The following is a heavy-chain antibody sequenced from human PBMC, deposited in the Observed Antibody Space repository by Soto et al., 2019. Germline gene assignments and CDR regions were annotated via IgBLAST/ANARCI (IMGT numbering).Heavy chain of an antibody. Sequence: GGLLRLSCEGSDVNFSDYGMSWVRQSPGKGLEWVAGISDSGTITNYADSVKGRFTISKDNSRRMVYLQMDSLRADDTAVYFCAKGGRTWYGFDSWGQRILVTVPS. V-gene: IGHV3-23*01. CDR1: DVNFSDYG. CDR3: AKGGRTWYGFDS. J-gene: IGHJ4*02. D-gene: IGHD6-13*01. CDR2: ISDSGTIT.